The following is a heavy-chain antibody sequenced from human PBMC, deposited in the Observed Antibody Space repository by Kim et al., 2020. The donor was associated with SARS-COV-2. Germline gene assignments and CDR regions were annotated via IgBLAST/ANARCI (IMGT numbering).Heavy chain of an antibody. D-gene: IGHD1-1*01. J-gene: IGHJ4*02. V-gene: IGHV3-23*01. CDR1: GFSFSSYA. Sequence: GGSLRLSCAASGFSFSSYAMNWVRQAPGKGLEWVSAITAADGRTFYADSVQGRFTISRDNSKNTLYLQMNSLRAEDTAVYYCATHLHNYVKDYWGQGTLVTVPS. CDR2: ITAADGRT. CDR3: ATHLHNYVKDY.